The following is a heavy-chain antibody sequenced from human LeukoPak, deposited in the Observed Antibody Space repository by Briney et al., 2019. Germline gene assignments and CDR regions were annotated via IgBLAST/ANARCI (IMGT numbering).Heavy chain of an antibody. CDR2: TNANSGTT. J-gene: IGHJ5*01. V-gene: IGHV3-23*01. CDR1: GFAFSFYA. Sequence: SGGSLRLSCAASGFAFSFYAMSWLRQPPGKGLEWVSTTNANSGTTSYAASVRGRFTISRDNSKNTLYLQVNSLRADDTAVYYCAKPISGGLAVTADWFDPWGQGTLVVVSS. D-gene: IGHD6-19*01. CDR3: AKPISGGLAVTADWFDP.